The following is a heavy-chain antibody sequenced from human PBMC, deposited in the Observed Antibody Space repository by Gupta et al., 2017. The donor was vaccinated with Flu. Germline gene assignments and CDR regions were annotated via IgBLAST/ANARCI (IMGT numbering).Heavy chain of an antibody. Sequence: LSCAASGFTFSSYGRSWVRQAPGKGLEWVSGISGSGGDTYYADSVKGRFTISRDNSKSTLYLQMNSLRAEDTAVFYCAKGAFYFEYWGRGILVTVSS. J-gene: IGHJ4*02. CDR3: AKGAFYFEY. CDR2: ISGSGGDT. V-gene: IGHV3-23*01. CDR1: GFTFSSYG.